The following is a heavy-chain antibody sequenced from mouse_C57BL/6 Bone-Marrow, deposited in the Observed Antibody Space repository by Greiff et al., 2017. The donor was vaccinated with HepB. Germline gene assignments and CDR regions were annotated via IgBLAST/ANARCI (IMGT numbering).Heavy chain of an antibody. CDR3: ARHWGVV. D-gene: IGHD1-1*01. CDR2: ISSGGSYT. V-gene: IGHV5-6*02. CDR1: GFTFSSYG. Sequence: DVMLVESGGELVKPGGSLKLSCAASGFTFSSYGMSWVRQTPDKRLEWVATISSGGSYTYYPDSVKGRFTISRDKAKNTLDLQMSSLKSEDTAMYYCARHWGVVWGQGTSVTVSS. J-gene: IGHJ4*01.